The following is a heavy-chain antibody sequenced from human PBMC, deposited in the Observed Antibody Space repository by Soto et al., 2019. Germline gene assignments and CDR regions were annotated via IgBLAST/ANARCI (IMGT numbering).Heavy chain of an antibody. J-gene: IGHJ3*02. CDR1: GGSISRYY. Sequence: SETLSLTCTVSGGSISRYYWTWIRQPPGKGLEWIGHISDSGTTNYNPSLKSRASISVDTSNNQFSLKLSSVTAADTAVYFCARLPRYCSGITCYSDAFEIWGQRTVVTVSS. CDR3: ARLPRYCSGITCYSDAFEI. CDR2: ISDSGTT. V-gene: IGHV4-59*08. D-gene: IGHD2-15*01.